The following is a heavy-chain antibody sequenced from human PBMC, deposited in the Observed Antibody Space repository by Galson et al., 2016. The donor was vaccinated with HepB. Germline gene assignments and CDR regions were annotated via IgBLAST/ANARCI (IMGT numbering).Heavy chain of an antibody. CDR1: GASLSGYW. D-gene: IGHD4/OR15-4a*01. Sequence: SETLSLTCGVCGASLSGYWWSWIRQPPGKGLEWIGEIHYSGKTNYNPSLESQVTMSVDMSKNQFSLKVNSVTAADTALYYCVRVSGDYGGTPRWRYFDVWGRATLVTVSS. CDR2: IHYSGKT. J-gene: IGHJ2*01. CDR3: VRVSGDYGGTPRWRYFDV. V-gene: IGHV4-34*01.